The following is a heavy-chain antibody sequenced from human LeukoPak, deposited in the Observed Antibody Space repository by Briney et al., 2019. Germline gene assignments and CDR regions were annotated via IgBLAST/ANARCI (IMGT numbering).Heavy chain of an antibody. V-gene: IGHV3-30*04. J-gene: IGHJ4*02. D-gene: IGHD2-15*01. CDR1: GFTFSSYA. CDR3: ARGGSSTY. CDR2: ISYDGSNK. Sequence: GGSLRLTCAASGFTFSSYAMHWVRQAPGKGLEWVAVISYDGSNKYYADSVKGRFTISRDNSKNTLYLQMNSLRAEDTAAYYCARGGSSTYWGQGTLVTVSS.